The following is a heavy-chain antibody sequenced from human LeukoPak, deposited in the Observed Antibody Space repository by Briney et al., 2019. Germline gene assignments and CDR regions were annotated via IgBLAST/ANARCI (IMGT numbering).Heavy chain of an antibody. CDR1: GFTFSNFW. Sequence: GGSLSLSCAASGFTFSNFWMSWVRQAPGKGLEWVANIKGDGSEKYHVDSVKGRFTISRDNAKNSLYLRMNSLRAEDTAVYYCAKFPYGDCVHYWGQGALVTVSS. V-gene: IGHV3-7*05. J-gene: IGHJ4*02. CDR2: IKGDGSEK. CDR3: AKFPYGDCVHY. D-gene: IGHD4-17*01.